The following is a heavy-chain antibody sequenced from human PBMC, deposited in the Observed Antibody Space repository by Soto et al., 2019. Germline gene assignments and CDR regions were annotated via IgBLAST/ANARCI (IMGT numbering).Heavy chain of an antibody. D-gene: IGHD1-26*01. J-gene: IGHJ4*02. CDR3: ARDRLGATGDY. V-gene: IGHV1-18*01. CDR1: GYTFTSYG. Sequence: ASVKVSCKASGYTFTSYGISWVRQAPGQGPEWMGWISAYNANTNYAQKLQGRVTMTTDTSTSTSYMERRSLRSDDTAVYFCARDRLGATGDYWGQGTLVPVSS. CDR2: ISAYNANT.